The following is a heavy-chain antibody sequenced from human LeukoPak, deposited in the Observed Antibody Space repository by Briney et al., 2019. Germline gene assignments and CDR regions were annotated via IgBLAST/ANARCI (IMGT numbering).Heavy chain of an antibody. CDR2: ISWNSGSI. V-gene: IGHV3-9*01. J-gene: IGHJ5*02. Sequence: GGSLRLSCAASGFTFDDYAMHWVRQAPGKGLEWVSGISWNSGSIGYADSVKGRFTISRDNAKNSLYLQMNSLRAEDTAVYYCARDVGHYYDSSGYYWFDPWGQGTLVTVSS. CDR3: ARDVGHYYDSSGYYWFDP. CDR1: GFTFDDYA. D-gene: IGHD3-22*01.